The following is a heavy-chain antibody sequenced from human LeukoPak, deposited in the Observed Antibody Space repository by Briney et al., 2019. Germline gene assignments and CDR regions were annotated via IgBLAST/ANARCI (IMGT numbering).Heavy chain of an antibody. V-gene: IGHV3-48*01. CDR1: GFTFSRYS. J-gene: IGHJ3*02. CDR2: ISSDSTT. CDR3: ARDQYYAFDI. D-gene: IGHD2/OR15-2a*01. Sequence: GGSLRLSCAAAGFTFSRYSMNWVRQAPGKGLEWISHISSDSTTYYAGSVKGRFTISRGNAKNLLSLQMNSLRAEDTAVYYCARDQYYAFDIWGQGTMVTVSS.